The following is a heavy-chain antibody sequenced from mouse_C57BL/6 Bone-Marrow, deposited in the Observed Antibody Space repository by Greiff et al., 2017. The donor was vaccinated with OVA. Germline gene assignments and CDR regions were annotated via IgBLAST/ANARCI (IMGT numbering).Heavy chain of an antibody. CDR1: GYTFTDYE. V-gene: IGHV1-15*01. J-gene: IGHJ2*01. D-gene: IGHD1-3*01. CDR3: TRTANYSGGTAY. CDR2: IDPTIRCT. Sequence: QVQLQQSGAELVRPGASVKLSCKASGYTFTDYEMNWVKQRPGQGLEWIGDIDPTIRCTDYNQKFKNKTILTEDKSSSTAYMQLSSLTSEDSAVYYCTRTANYSGGTAYWGQGTTLTVSS.